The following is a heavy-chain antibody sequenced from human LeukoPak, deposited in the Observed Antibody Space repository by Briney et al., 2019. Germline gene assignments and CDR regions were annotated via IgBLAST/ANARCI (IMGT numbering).Heavy chain of an antibody. CDR3: ARHLMGSSWYGFDP. V-gene: IGHV4-59*08. CDR2: ASYTGTT. Sequence: SETLSLTCTVSGGSISSYYWDWIRQPPGKGLEWIGYASYTGTTNYNPSLNSRVTISVDSSKNQFSLELTSVTAADTAVYYCARHLMGSSWYGFDPWGQGTLVTVSS. D-gene: IGHD6-13*01. CDR1: GGSISSYY. J-gene: IGHJ5*02.